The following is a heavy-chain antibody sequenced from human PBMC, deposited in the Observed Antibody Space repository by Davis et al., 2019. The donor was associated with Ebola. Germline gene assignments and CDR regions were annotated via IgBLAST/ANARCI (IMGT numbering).Heavy chain of an antibody. CDR3: AGDWWRNSWYAGDGFDS. CDR1: GFTFSTYY. Sequence: GGSLRLSCAASGFTFSTYYITWVRQAPGKGLEWVATILHVGSEKYYVDSVYGRFTSSRDNTKNSVFLQMTRLIAEETAMYYCAGDWWRNSWYAGDGFDSWGQGTMVTVSS. J-gene: IGHJ3*02. CDR2: ILHVGSEK. V-gene: IGHV3-7*03. D-gene: IGHD6-13*01.